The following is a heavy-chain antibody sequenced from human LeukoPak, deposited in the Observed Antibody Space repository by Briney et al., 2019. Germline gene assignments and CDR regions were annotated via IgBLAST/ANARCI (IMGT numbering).Heavy chain of an antibody. D-gene: IGHD6-19*01. CDR2: ISHSGNT. V-gene: IGHV4-59*02. CDR3: ARGAGWYEY. J-gene: IGHJ4*02. Sequence: SETLSLTCTVSGGSVSGYYWSWLRQPPGKGLEWIAYISHSGNTNYNPSLKSRVTISKDTSKYQFSLRLNSVTAADTAVYHCARGAGWYEYWGQGTLVTVSS. CDR1: GGSVSGYY.